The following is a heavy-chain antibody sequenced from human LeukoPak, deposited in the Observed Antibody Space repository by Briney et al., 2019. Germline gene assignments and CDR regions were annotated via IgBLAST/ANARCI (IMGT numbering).Heavy chain of an antibody. CDR3: AREHPSITMVRGVIIPNWFDP. Sequence: PSETLSLTCTVSGGSISSGDYYWSWIRQPPGKGLEWIGYIYYSGSTYYNPSLKRRVTISVDTSKYQFSLKLSSVTAADTAVYYCAREHPSITMVRGVIIPNWFDPWGQGTLVTVSS. J-gene: IGHJ5*02. V-gene: IGHV4-30-4*01. CDR1: GGSISSGDYY. CDR2: IYYSGST. D-gene: IGHD3-10*01.